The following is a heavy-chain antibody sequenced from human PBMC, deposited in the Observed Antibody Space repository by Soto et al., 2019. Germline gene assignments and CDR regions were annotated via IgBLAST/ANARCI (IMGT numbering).Heavy chain of an antibody. V-gene: IGHV4-61*01. CDR2: IYYSGST. Sequence: SETLSLTCTVSGGSVSSGSYYWSWIRQPPGKGLEWIGYIYYSGSTNYNPSLKSRVTISVDTSKNQFSLKLSSVTAADTAVYYCARDPVREPFDYWGQGTLVTVSS. CDR1: GGSVSSGSYY. J-gene: IGHJ4*02. CDR3: ARDPVREPFDY. D-gene: IGHD1-1*01.